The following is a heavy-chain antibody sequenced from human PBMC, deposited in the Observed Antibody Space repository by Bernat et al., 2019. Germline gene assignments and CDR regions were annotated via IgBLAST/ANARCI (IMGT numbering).Heavy chain of an antibody. CDR2: INPNAGNT. Sequence: QVQLVQSGAEVKEPGASVKVSCKASGYTFTSYYVHWVRQAPGQGLEWVGIINPNAGNTNYAQNFRGRVTVTRDTSTTTVYMELSSLRSEDTAVYYCVREFSGGHFDYWGRGTLVTVSS. V-gene: IGHV1-46*01. CDR1: GYTFTSYY. D-gene: IGHD1-26*01. CDR3: VREFSGGHFDY. J-gene: IGHJ4*02.